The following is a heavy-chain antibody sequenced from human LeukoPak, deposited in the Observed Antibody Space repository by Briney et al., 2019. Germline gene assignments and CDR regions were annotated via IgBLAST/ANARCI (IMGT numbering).Heavy chain of an antibody. CDR2: IKSEIDGEAT. Sequence: PGGSLRLSCAASGFTFSNTWMNWVRQAPGKGLEWVGRIKSEIDGEATDYAAPVQGRFTISRDDSQATLYLQMNNLKTEDTAVYYCTTGGSVIVAGTRAFDIWGQGTMVTVSS. V-gene: IGHV3-15*07. J-gene: IGHJ3*02. CDR3: TTGGSVIVAGTRAFDI. D-gene: IGHD5-12*01. CDR1: GFTFSNTW.